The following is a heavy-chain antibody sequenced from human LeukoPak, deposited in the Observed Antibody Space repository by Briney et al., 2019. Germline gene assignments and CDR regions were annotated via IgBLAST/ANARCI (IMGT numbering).Heavy chain of an antibody. V-gene: IGHV3-13*01. CDR3: ARSKSYSSGWTDFDW. D-gene: IGHD6-19*01. J-gene: IGHJ4*02. Sequence: GGSLRLSCAAPGFTFSSHDMHWVRQPTGKGLEWVSVIGTAGNTYYADSVKGRFTISRENARNSLLLQMDNLRAEDTAVYYCARSKSYSSGWTDFDWWGQGTLVTVSS. CDR2: IGTAGNT. CDR1: GFTFSSHD.